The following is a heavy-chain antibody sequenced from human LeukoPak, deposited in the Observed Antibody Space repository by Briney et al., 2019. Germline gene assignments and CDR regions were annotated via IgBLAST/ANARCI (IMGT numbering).Heavy chain of an antibody. J-gene: IGHJ5*02. V-gene: IGHV3-15*01. CDR2: LKTKTEGERV. CDR1: GFTFSNAW. D-gene: IGHD2-8*02. CDR3: TTVVLVGETQEGS. Sequence: PGGSLRLSCAASGFTFSNAWMHWVRQAPGKGLAWVGRLKTKTEGERVDYAAPLKGRITISRDDSKNTLYLQLNSLKTEDTAVYYCTTVVLVGETQEGSWGQGTLVTVSS.